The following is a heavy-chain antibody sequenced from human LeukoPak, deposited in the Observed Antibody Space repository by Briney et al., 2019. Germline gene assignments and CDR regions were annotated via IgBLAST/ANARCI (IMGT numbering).Heavy chain of an antibody. Sequence: SETLSLTCAVYGGSFSGYYWNWIRQPPGKGLEWIGEINHSGRTNYNPSLKSRVTVSVDTSKKQFSLKLSSVTAADTAVYYCARGVDYYGVWGQGTLVTVSS. CDR1: GGSFSGYY. V-gene: IGHV4-34*01. CDR3: ARGVDYYGV. D-gene: IGHD3-10*01. J-gene: IGHJ4*02. CDR2: INHSGRT.